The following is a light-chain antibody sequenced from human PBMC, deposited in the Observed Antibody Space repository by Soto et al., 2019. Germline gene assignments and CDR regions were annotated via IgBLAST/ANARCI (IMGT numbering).Light chain of an antibody. CDR1: SSDVGSYNL. CDR3: CAYAGSSTYVV. Sequence: QSALTQPASVSGSHGQSITISCTGTSSDVGSYNLVSWYQQHPGKAPKLMIYEVSKRPSGVSNRFSGSKSGDTASLTISGCQAEDEADSYCCAYAGSSTYVVFGGGTTLTLL. V-gene: IGLV2-23*02. CDR2: EVS. J-gene: IGLJ2*01.